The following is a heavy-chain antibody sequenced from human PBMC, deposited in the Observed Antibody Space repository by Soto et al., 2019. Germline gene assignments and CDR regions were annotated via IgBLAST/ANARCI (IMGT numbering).Heavy chain of an antibody. J-gene: IGHJ4*02. Sequence: GGSLRLSCAASGFTFSSYAMHWVRQAPGKGLEWVAVISYDGSNKYYADSVKGRFTISRDNSKNTLYLQMNSLRAEDTAVYYCARAPGGSGSYYIFDYWGQGTLVTVSS. D-gene: IGHD3-10*01. V-gene: IGHV3-30-3*01. CDR1: GFTFSSYA. CDR2: ISYDGSNK. CDR3: ARAPGGSGSYYIFDY.